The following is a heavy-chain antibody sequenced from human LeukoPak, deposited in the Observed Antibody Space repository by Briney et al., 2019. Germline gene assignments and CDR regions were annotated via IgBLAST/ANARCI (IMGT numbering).Heavy chain of an antibody. CDR1: GFTFSSYW. D-gene: IGHD6-13*01. V-gene: IGHV3-7*01. J-gene: IGHJ4*02. CDR2: IKQDGSEK. Sequence: GGSLRLSCAASGFTFSSYWRSWVRQAPGKGLEWVANIKQDGSEKYYVDSVKGRFTISRDNAKNSLYLQMNSLRAEDTAVYYCASQLIAAAGFDYWGQGTLVTVSS. CDR3: ASQLIAAAGFDY.